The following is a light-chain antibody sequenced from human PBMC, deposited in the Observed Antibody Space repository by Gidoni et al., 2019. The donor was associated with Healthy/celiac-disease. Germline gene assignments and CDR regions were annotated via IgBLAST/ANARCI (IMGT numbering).Light chain of an antibody. Sequence: DVHMSQSPSTLSASVADRVTITCRASKSSSSWLAWYQQKPGQAPKLLLYKASSLESGVPSRFSGSGSETEFTLTISSLQPDDFATYYCQQYNSYRTFGQGTKVEIK. CDR2: KAS. CDR3: QQYNSYRT. CDR1: KSSSSW. J-gene: IGKJ1*01. V-gene: IGKV1-5*03.